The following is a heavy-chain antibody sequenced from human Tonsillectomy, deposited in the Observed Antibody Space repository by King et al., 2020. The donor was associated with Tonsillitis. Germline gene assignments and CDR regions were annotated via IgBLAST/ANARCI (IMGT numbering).Heavy chain of an antibody. J-gene: IGHJ6*02. CDR1: GFTFSSYA. V-gene: IGHV3-30-3*01. Sequence: VQLVESGGGVVQPGRSLRLSCAASGFTFSSYAMHWVRQAPGKGLYWVADISFDGSNKYYADSVKGRFTISRDNSKNTLYLQMNSLRAEDTAVYYCARRDGALDFYYYGMDVRGQGTTVTVSS. CDR3: ARRDGALDFYYYGMDV. CDR2: ISFDGSNK. D-gene: IGHD4-17*01.